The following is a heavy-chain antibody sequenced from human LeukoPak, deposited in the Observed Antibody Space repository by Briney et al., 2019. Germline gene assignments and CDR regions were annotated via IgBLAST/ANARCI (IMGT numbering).Heavy chain of an antibody. CDR1: GFTFSRYW. CDR2: IKQDGSEK. Sequence: GGSLRLSCAASGFTFSRYWMSWVRQAPGKGLEWVANIKQDGSEKYYVDSVKGRFTISRDNAKNSLYLQMNSLRAEDTAVYYCARAKFDSSRYYYRGFDIWGQGTMVTVSS. CDR3: ARAKFDSSRYYYRGFDI. V-gene: IGHV3-7*04. J-gene: IGHJ3*02. D-gene: IGHD3-22*01.